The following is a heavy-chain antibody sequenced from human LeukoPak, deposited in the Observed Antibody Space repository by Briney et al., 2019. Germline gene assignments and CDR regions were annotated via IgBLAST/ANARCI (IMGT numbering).Heavy chain of an antibody. D-gene: IGHD3-9*01. J-gene: IGHJ5*02. CDR2: ISSSSSYI. Sequence: PGGSLRLSCAASGFTFSSYSMNWVRQAPGKGLEWVSSISSSSSYIYYADSVKGRFTISRDNAKNSLYLQMNSLRAEDTAVHYCAREVGYYDILTGYYKSRFDPWGQGTLVTVSS. V-gene: IGHV3-21*01. CDR3: AREVGYYDILTGYYKSRFDP. CDR1: GFTFSSYS.